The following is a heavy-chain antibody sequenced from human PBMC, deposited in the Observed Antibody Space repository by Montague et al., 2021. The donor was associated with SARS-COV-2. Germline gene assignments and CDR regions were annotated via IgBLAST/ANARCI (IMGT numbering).Heavy chain of an antibody. Sequence: SLRLSCAPSGFTFSHYAMHWVRQSPGKGLEWVSIISYDGRHKYYADSVKGRFTISRDNSKNTLYLQMNSLRAEDTAVYYCASDRDYLDTSGYFFDFCGQGTLVTVSS. CDR1: GFTFSHYA. CDR3: ASDRDYLDTSGYFFDF. V-gene: IGHV3-30*04. J-gene: IGHJ4*02. CDR2: ISYDGRHK. D-gene: IGHD3-22*01.